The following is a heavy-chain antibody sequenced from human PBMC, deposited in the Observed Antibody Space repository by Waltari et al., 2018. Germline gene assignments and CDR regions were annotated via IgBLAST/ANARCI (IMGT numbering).Heavy chain of an antibody. Sequence: QLQLQESGSGLVKPSQTLSLTCAVSGGSIISGGYPWNWIRQPPGKGLEWIGYIYHSGSTYYNPSLRSRVTISVDRSKNHFSLKLTSVTAADTAVYYCAREGGPYCGGDCSFDYWGQGTLVTVSS. CDR2: IYHSGST. J-gene: IGHJ4*02. D-gene: IGHD2-21*02. V-gene: IGHV4-30-2*01. CDR3: AREGGPYCGGDCSFDY. CDR1: GGSIISGGYP.